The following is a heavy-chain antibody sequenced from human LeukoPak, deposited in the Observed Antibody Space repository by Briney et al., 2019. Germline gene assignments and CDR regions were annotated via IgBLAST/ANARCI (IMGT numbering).Heavy chain of an antibody. CDR1: GGSISSGGYS. CDR3: ARGRHDITMIVVVMTSVSYYLDV. J-gene: IGHJ6*03. V-gene: IGHV4-30-2*01. Sequence: PSETLSLTCAVSGGSISSGGYSWSWIRQPPGKGLEWIGDINPSGSTYYNPSLKSRLTISVDTSKNQFSLKLRSVTAADTAVYYCARGRHDITMIVVVMTSVSYYLDVWGKGTTVTVS. CDR2: INPSGST. D-gene: IGHD3-22*01.